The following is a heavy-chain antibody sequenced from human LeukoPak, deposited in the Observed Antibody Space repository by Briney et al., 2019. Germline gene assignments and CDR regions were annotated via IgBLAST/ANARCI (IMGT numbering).Heavy chain of an antibody. J-gene: IGHJ3*02. V-gene: IGHV1-69*13. Sequence: SVNVSCNASGATFSSYAISWIRQAPGQGHEWMGGIITIFGTANYAQKFQGSVTITADESTSTAYMELSSLRSEETAVYYCARYLYGSGRGSDAFDIWGQGTMVTVCS. CDR3: ARYLYGSGRGSDAFDI. D-gene: IGHD3-10*01. CDR1: GATFSSYA. CDR2: IITIFGTA.